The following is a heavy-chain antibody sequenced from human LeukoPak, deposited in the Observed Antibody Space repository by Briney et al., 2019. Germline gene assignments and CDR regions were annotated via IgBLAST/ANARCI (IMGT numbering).Heavy chain of an antibody. J-gene: IGHJ5*02. V-gene: IGHV4-59*08. CDR2: ISYSGST. D-gene: IGHD3-3*01. Sequence: PSETPSLTCTVSGVSLSSHSGSCGRQPPGKGLEWIGYISYSGSTNYKPSLKSRVTISVDTSKNQFSLKLNSVTAADTAVYYCARLVDCSANYQFDPWGQGTLVTVSS. CDR1: GVSLSSHS. CDR3: ARLVDCSANYQFDP.